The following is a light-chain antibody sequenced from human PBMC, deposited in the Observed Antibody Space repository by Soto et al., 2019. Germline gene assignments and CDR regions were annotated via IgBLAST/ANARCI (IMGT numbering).Light chain of an antibody. V-gene: IGLV2-14*01. CDR3: SSYTSSRLGV. CDR2: EVS. CDR1: SSDVGGYNY. Sequence: QSALTQPASVSGSLGQSITISCTGTSSDVGGYNYVSWYQQHPGKAPKLMIYEVSNRPSGVSNRFSGSKSGNTASLTISGLQAEDEADYYCSSYTSSRLGVFGTGTKLTVL. J-gene: IGLJ1*01.